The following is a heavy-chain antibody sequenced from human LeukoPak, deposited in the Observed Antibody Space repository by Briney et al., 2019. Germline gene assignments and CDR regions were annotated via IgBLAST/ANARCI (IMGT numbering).Heavy chain of an antibody. Sequence: ASVKVSCKVPGYTLTELSMHWLRQAPGKGLEWMGGFDPEDGETIYAQKFQGRVTMTEDTSTDTAYMELSSLRSEDTAVYYCARLPGSVGATWGWFDPWGQGTLVTVSS. D-gene: IGHD1-26*01. V-gene: IGHV1-24*01. CDR1: GYTLTELS. J-gene: IGHJ5*01. CDR2: FDPEDGET. CDR3: ARLPGSVGATWGWFDP.